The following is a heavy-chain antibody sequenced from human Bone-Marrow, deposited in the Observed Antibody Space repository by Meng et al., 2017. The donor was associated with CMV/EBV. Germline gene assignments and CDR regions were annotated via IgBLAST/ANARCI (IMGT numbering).Heavy chain of an antibody. CDR3: ARDVVVPAAIYHYYNMDL. J-gene: IGHJ6*02. CDR1: GYTFTSYG. CDR2: VSAYNGNT. V-gene: IGHV1-18*01. D-gene: IGHD2-2*01. Sequence: ASVKVSCKASGYTFTSYGISWVRQAPGQGLEWMGWVSAYNGNTDYAQKLHGRVIMTTDTSTSTAYMELRSLRSDDTAVYYCARDVVVPAAIYHYYNMDLWGQGTTVTVSS.